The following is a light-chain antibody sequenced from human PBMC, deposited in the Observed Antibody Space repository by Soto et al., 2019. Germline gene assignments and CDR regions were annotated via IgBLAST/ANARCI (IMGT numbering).Light chain of an antibody. CDR3: QQRINWRST. Sequence: EIVMTQSPATRSVSPGERATLSCRASQSVRTYVAWYQQKAGQAPRLLIYDASNRATGIPARFSGSGSGTDFTLTISSLEPEDFAVYFCQQRINWRSTFGGGTKVDIK. CDR1: QSVRTY. CDR2: DAS. V-gene: IGKV3-11*01. J-gene: IGKJ4*01.